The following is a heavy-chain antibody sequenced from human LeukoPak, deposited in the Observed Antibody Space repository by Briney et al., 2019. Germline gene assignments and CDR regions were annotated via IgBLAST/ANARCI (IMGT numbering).Heavy chain of an antibody. V-gene: IGHV3-23*01. CDR3: AKSHYYDSSGYYPNAEYFQH. J-gene: IGHJ1*01. CDR1: GFTFSSYA. CDR2: ISGSGGRI. Sequence: GGSLRLSCAASGFTFSSYAMRWVRQAPGKGLEWVSAISGSGGRINYADSVKGRFTISRDNSKNTLYLQMNSLRAEDTAVYYCAKSHYYDSSGYYPNAEYFQHWGQGTLVPVLS. D-gene: IGHD3-22*01.